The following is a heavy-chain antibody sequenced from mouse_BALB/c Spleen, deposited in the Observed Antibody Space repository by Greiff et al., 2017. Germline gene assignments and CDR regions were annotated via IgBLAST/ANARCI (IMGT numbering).Heavy chain of an antibody. J-gene: IGHJ3*01. V-gene: IGHV1-69*02. CDR1: GYTFTSYW. CDR3: TRTGTISFAY. D-gene: IGHD4-1*01. Sequence: VQLQQPGAELVRPGASVKLSCKASGYTFTSYWINWVKQRPGQGLEWIGNIYPSDSYTNYNQKFKDKATLTVDKSSSTAYMQLSSPTSEDSAVYYCTRTGTISFAYWGQGTLVTVSA. CDR2: IYPSDSYT.